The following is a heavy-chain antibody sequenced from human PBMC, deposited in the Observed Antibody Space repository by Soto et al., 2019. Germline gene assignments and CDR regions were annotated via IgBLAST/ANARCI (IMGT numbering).Heavy chain of an antibody. CDR3: ARVGGHCTTNRCLDY. V-gene: IGHV3-7*01. CDR2: IKQDGSER. J-gene: IGHJ4*02. D-gene: IGHD2-8*01. CDR1: KFTFSSYW. Sequence: PGGSLRLSCAASKFTFSSYWMTWVRQAPGKGLEWVANIKQDGSERYYVDSVKGRFTISRDNAKNSLFLQMSSLRAEDTAVYYCARVGGHCTTNRCLDYWGQGA.